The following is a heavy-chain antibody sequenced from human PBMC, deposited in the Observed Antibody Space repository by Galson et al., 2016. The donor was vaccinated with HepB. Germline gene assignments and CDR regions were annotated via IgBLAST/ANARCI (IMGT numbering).Heavy chain of an antibody. Sequence: SLRLSCAASGFPFSSYVMGWVRQAPGKGLEWVSGISDSGDTTYYADSVKGRFTISRDNSKDTLDLQMNSLRAEDTAVYYCARVYSGRYFPNPFHIWGQGTMVTVSS. D-gene: IGHD1-26*01. CDR3: ARVYSGRYFPNPFHI. CDR2: ISDSGDTT. CDR1: GFPFSSYV. J-gene: IGHJ3*02. V-gene: IGHV3-23*01.